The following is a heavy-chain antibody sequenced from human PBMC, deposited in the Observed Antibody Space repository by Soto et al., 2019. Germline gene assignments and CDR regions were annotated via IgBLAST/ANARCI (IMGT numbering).Heavy chain of an antibody. J-gene: IGHJ4*02. CDR1: GYTFTSYD. Sequence: ASVKVSCKASGYTFTSYDINWVRQATGQGLEWMGWMNPNSGNTGYAQKFQGRVTMTRNTSISTAYMDLTSLTSEDTAVYYCARGEVVAATSYCDYWGQGTLVTVSS. CDR3: ARGEVVAATSYCDY. D-gene: IGHD2-15*01. V-gene: IGHV1-8*01. CDR2: MNPNSGNT.